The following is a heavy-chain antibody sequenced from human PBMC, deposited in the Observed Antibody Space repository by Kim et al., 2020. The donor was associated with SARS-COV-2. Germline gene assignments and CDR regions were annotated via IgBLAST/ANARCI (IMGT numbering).Heavy chain of an antibody. Sequence: GGSLRLSCAASGFTFSSYGMHWVRQAPGKGLEWVAVISYDGSNKYYADSVKGRFTISRDNSKNTLYLQMNSLRAEDTAVYYCSSGGIAAADVDYWGQGTL. V-gene: IGHV3-33*05. CDR1: GFTFSSYG. J-gene: IGHJ4*02. CDR3: SSGGIAAADVDY. CDR2: ISYDGSNK. D-gene: IGHD6-13*01.